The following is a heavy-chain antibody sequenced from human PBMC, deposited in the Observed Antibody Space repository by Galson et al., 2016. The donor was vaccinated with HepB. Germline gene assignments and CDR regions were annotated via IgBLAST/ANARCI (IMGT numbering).Heavy chain of an antibody. J-gene: IGHJ4*02. CDR1: GFTFSSYA. V-gene: IGHV3-23*01. CDR3: AKDRRQWMDSDIDY. Sequence: SLRLSCAASGFTFSSYAMSWVRQAPGKGLEWVAAITGTGGSTYYADSVKGRFTISRDNSKNTLYLQMNSLRAEDTAIYYCAKDRRQWMDSDIDYWGQGTLVTVSS. D-gene: IGHD6-19*01. CDR2: ITGTGGST.